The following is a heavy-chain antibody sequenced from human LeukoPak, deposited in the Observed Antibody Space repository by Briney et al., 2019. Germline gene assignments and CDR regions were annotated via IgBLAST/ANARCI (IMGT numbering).Heavy chain of an antibody. CDR3: ARDRASGIVVATRYFDL. V-gene: IGHV4-31*03. CDR2: IYYSGST. Sequence: SETLSLTCTVSGGSISSGGYYWSWIRQHPGKGLEWIGYIYYSGSTYYNPSPKSRVTISIDTSKNQFSLKLSSVTAADTAVYYCARDRASGIVVATRYFDLWGRGTLVTVSS. CDR1: GGSISSGGYY. J-gene: IGHJ2*01. D-gene: IGHD3-22*01.